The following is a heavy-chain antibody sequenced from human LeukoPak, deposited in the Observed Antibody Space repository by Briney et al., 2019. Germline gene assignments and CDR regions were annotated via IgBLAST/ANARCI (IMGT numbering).Heavy chain of an antibody. D-gene: IGHD3-10*01. CDR3: AKEVWSPYFDY. Sequence: GGSLRLSCAASGSTFRSHTMSWVRQAPGKGLEWVSAISGSGGSTYYADSVKGRFTISRDNSKNTLYLQMNSLRAEDTAVYYCAKEVWSPYFDYWGQGTLVTVSS. CDR1: GSTFRSHT. J-gene: IGHJ4*02. V-gene: IGHV3-23*01. CDR2: ISGSGGST.